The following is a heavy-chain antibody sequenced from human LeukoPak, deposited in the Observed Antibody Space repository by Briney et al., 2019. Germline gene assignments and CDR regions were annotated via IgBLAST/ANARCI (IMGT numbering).Heavy chain of an antibody. D-gene: IGHD3-22*01. CDR3: AKDGLNYYDSSGYCYAFDI. Sequence: PGRSLGLFCAASRFTFRSYGMHWVSQAPGKGLEGVAVIWYDGSNKYYADSVKGRFTICRDNSKNTLYLQMNSLRAEDTAVYYFAKDGLNYYDSSGYCYAFDIWGQGTMVTVSS. CDR2: IWYDGSNK. J-gene: IGHJ3*02. CDR1: RFTFRSYG. V-gene: IGHV3-33*06.